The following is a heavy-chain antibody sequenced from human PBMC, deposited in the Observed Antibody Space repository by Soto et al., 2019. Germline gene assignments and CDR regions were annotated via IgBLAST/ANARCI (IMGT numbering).Heavy chain of an antibody. CDR3: ARDWLAGAGGFDH. Sequence: QVQLQESGPGLVKPSQTLSLTCTVSGGSISSGGYYWSWIRQRPGKGLEWIGYIYYSGSTYYNPSLESRVTISVDTSKNQFSLKLSSVTAADTAVYYCARDWLAGAGGFDHWGQGTLVSVSS. D-gene: IGHD3-10*01. CDR2: IYYSGST. J-gene: IGHJ4*02. V-gene: IGHV4-31*03. CDR1: GGSISSGGYY.